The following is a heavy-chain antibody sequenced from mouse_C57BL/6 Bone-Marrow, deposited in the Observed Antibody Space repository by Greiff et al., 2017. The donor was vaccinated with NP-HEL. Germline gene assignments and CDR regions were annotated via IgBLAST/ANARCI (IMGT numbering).Heavy chain of an antibody. J-gene: IGHJ2*01. CDR3: ARRWLLLFDY. CDR1: GYTFTDYY. V-gene: IGHV1-19*01. D-gene: IGHD2-3*01. Sequence: VQLQQSGPVLVKPGASVKMSCKASGYTFTDYYMNWVKQSHGKSLEWIGVINPYNGGTSHNQKFKGKATLTVDKSSSTAYMELNSLTSEDSAVYYCARRWLLLFDYWGQGTTLTVSS. CDR2: INPYNGGT.